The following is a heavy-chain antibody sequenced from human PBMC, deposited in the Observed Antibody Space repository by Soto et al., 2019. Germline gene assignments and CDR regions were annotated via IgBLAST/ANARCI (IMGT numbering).Heavy chain of an antibody. CDR3: ARGLIARLGYQLRNYNWFDP. Sequence: SETLSLTCTVSGGSISSGDYYWSWIRQPPGKGLEWIGYIYYSGSTYYNPSLKSRVTISVDTSKNQFSLKLSSVTAADTAVYYCARGLIARLGYQLRNYNWFDPWGQGTLVTVS. CDR2: IYYSGST. D-gene: IGHD2-2*01. J-gene: IGHJ5*02. V-gene: IGHV4-30-4*01. CDR1: GGSISSGDYY.